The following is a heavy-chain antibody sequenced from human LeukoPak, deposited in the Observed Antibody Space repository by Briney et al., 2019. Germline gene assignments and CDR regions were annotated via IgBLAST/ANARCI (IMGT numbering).Heavy chain of an antibody. CDR3: ARGQTTVTSNFDY. Sequence: SGGSLRLSCAASGFTFSSYGMHWVRQAPGKGLEWVAFIRYDGSNKYYADSVKGRFTISRDNSKNSLYLQMNSLRAEDTAVYYCARGQTTVTSNFDYWGQGTLVTVSS. CDR1: GFTFSSYG. D-gene: IGHD4-17*01. J-gene: IGHJ4*02. V-gene: IGHV3-30*02. CDR2: IRYDGSNK.